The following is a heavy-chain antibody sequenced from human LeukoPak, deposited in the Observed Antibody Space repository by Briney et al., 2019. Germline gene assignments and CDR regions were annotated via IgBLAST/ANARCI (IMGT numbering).Heavy chain of an antibody. CDR2: INPRGTAT. V-gene: IGHV1-46*01. CDR3: ARDTSEGDYAWWFDP. D-gene: IGHD3-16*01. Sequence: ASVKVSCKASGYTFTGYYMHWVRQAPGQGLEWMGLINPRGTATRYAESFQGRLTLTRDLSTSTDYMELSSLRSDDTAVYFCARDTSEGDYAWWFDPWGQGTLVTVSS. J-gene: IGHJ5*02. CDR1: GYTFTGYY.